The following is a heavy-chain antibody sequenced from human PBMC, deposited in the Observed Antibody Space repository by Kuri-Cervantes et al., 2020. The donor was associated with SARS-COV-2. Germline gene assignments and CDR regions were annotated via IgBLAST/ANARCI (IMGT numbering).Heavy chain of an antibody. V-gene: IGHV3-30-3*01. Sequence: GESLKISCAAPGFTFSSYAMHWVRQAPGKGLEWVAVISYDGSNKYYADSVKGRFTISRDNSKNTLYLQMNSLRAEDTAVYYCGSPRGYSYGYISVGAIDYWGQGTLVTVSS. J-gene: IGHJ4*02. D-gene: IGHD5-18*01. CDR2: ISYDGSNK. CDR1: GFTFSSYA. CDR3: GSPRGYSYGYISVGAIDY.